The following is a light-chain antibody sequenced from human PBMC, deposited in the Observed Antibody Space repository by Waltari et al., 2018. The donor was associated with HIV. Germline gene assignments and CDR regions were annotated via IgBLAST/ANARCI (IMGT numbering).Light chain of an antibody. CDR2: RNN. CDR1: SNNVRYEG. CDR3: TAWDSSLSAWV. Sequence: QAGLTQPPSVSTGLRQTATLTCTGNSNNVRYEGAAWLQQHQAHPPKLLSCRNNPRPSGISERFAASRSGDTASLTITGLQPEDEADYYCTAWDSSLSAWVFGGGTKLTVL. J-gene: IGLJ3*02. V-gene: IGLV10-54*01.